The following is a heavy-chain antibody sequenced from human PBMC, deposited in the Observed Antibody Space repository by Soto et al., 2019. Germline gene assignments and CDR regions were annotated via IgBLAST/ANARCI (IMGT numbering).Heavy chain of an antibody. CDR3: ARGAGCSGGSCYYRGGYFDY. CDR2: INPSGGST. D-gene: IGHD2-15*01. J-gene: IGHJ4*02. Sequence: ASVKVSCKASGYTFTSYYMHWVRRAPGQGLEWMGIINPSGGSTSYAQKFQGRVTMTRDTSTSTVYMELSSLRSEDTAVYYCARGAGCSGGSCYYRGGYFDYWGQGTLVTVSS. CDR1: GYTFTSYY. V-gene: IGHV1-46*01.